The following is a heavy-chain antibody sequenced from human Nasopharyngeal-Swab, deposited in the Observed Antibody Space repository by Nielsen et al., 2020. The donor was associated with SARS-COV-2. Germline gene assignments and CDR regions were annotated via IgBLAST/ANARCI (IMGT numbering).Heavy chain of an antibody. V-gene: IGHV1-46*01. CDR3: ARRGRCSGSSCDMDV. CDR2: INPGSGGT. D-gene: IGHD2-2*01. Sequence: ASVKVSCKASGYTFINYYIHWVRQPPGQGLEWMGMINPGSGGTAYAQKFKGRVTMTRDTSTSTVFMDLSSLRSEDTAVYYCARRGRCSGSSCDMDVWGQGTTVTVSS. CDR1: GYTFINYY. J-gene: IGHJ6*02.